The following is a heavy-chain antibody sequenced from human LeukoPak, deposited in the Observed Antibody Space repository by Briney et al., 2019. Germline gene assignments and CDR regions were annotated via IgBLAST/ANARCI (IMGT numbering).Heavy chain of an antibody. CDR1: GDSLSGDTYY. CDR3: TGEAIKYYYDSSTFSN. V-gene: IGHV4-61*02. D-gene: IGHD3-22*01. CDR2: IYTSGST. Sequence: SETLSLTCTVSGDSLSGDTYYWSWSRQPAGKGLEWSVRIYTSGSTNYNPSLKSRVTMSVDTSKKQFSLKLSSVTAADTAVYYCTGEAIKYYYDSSTFSNWGQGTLVTVSS. J-gene: IGHJ4*02.